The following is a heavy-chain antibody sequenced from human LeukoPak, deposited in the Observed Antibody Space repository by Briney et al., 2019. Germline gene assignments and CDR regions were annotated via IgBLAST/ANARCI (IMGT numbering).Heavy chain of an antibody. J-gene: IGHJ6*02. CDR2: ISGSGGST. CDR1: GFTFSSYA. V-gene: IGHV3-23*01. Sequence: GGSLRLSCAASGFTFSSYAMSWVRQAPGKGLEWVSAISGSGGSTYYADSVKGRFTISRDNSKNTLYLQMNSLRAEDTAVYYCAKLTGTTFFYYYYGMDVWGQGTTATVSS. D-gene: IGHD1-7*01. CDR3: AKLTGTTFFYYYYGMDV.